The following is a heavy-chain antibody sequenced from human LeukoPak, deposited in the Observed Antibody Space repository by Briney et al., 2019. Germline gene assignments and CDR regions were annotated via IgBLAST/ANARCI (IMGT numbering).Heavy chain of an antibody. CDR2: IYHSGST. Sequence: SETLSLTCAVSGGSISSSNWWSWVRQPPGKGLEWIGEIYHSGSTNYNPSLKSQVTISVDKSKNQFSLKLSSVTAADTAVYYCARETTNYYYYYGMDVWGQGTTVTVSS. CDR3: ARETTNYYYYYGMDV. V-gene: IGHV4-4*02. J-gene: IGHJ6*02. D-gene: IGHD1-1*01. CDR1: GGSISSSNW.